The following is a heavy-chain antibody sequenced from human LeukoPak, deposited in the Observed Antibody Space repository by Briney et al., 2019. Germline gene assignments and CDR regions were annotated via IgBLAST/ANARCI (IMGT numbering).Heavy chain of an antibody. V-gene: IGHV4-59*08. J-gene: IGHJ4*02. CDR3: ARHRPGPYDY. Sequence: SETLSLTCTVSGGSINSYYWSWIRQPPGKRLEWIGYIYYSGSTNYNPSLKSRVTIPVDTSKKQFSLKLSPVTAADTAVYYCARHRPGPYDYWGQGTLVTVSS. CDR1: GGSINSYY. CDR2: IYYSGST.